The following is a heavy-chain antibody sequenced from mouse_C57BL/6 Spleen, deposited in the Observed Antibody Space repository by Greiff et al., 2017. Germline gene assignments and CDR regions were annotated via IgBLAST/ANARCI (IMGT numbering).Heavy chain of an antibody. CDR2: INPSNGGT. D-gene: IGHD1-1*01. CDR1: GYTFTSYW. Sequence: QVQLQQPGTELVKPGASVKLSCKASGYTFTSYWMHWVKQRPGQGLEWIGNINPSNGGTNYNEKFKSKATLTVDKSSSTAYMQLSSLTSEDSAVYSCARGGSSYLDYFDYWGQGTTLTVSS. J-gene: IGHJ2*01. CDR3: ARGGSSYLDYFDY. V-gene: IGHV1-53*01.